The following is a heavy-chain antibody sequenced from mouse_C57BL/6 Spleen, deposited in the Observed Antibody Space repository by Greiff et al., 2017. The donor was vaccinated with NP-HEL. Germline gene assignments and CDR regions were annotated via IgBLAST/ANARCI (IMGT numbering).Heavy chain of an antibody. CDR1: GYTFTSYT. J-gene: IGHJ2*01. D-gene: IGHD2-4*01. CDR2: INPSSGYT. V-gene: IGHV1-4*01. CDR3: ARGGLRRLDY. Sequence: VKLQESGAELARPGASVKMSCKASGYTFTSYTMHWVKQRPGQGLEWIGYINPSSGYTKYNQKFKDKATLTAAKSSSTAYMQLSSLTSEDSAVYYCARGGLRRLDYWGQGTTLTVSS.